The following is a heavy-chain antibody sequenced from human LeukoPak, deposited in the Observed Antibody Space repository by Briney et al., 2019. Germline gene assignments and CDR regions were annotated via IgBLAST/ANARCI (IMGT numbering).Heavy chain of an antibody. Sequence: GESLKISCKGSGYSFTSYWIGWVRQMPGKGLEWMGIIYPDDSDTRYSPSFQGQVTISADKSISTAYLQWSSLKASDTAMYYCARQMPYSSSPVGLDYWGQGTLVTVSS. CDR1: GYSFTSYW. D-gene: IGHD6-6*01. CDR3: ARQMPYSSSPVGLDY. CDR2: IYPDDSDT. J-gene: IGHJ4*02. V-gene: IGHV5-51*01.